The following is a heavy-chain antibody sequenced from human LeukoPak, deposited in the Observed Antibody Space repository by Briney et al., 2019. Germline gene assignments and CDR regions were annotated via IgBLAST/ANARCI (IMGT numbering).Heavy chain of an antibody. D-gene: IGHD3-16*02. CDR1: GFTFSSYW. CDR3: ARGTITDRYLFDN. Sequence: GGSLRLSCAASGFTFSSYWMSWVRQAPGKGLEWVADIRQDGSEKYYVDSVKGRFTISRDNRKNSLYLQMDSLRAEDTAVYYCARGTITDRYLFDNWGQGTLVTVSS. J-gene: IGHJ4*02. CDR2: IRQDGSEK. V-gene: IGHV3-7*01.